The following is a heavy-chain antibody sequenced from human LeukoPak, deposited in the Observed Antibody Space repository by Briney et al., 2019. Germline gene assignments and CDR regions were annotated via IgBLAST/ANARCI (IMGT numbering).Heavy chain of an antibody. CDR1: GFAVSSNH. J-gene: IGHJ4*02. CDR3: AKDNIRIVVAGTIDY. Sequence: GGSLRLSCAAFGFAVSSNHMNWVRQAPGKGLEWVSVIFNGGSTYYADSVKGRFTISRDNSKNTLYLQMNSLRAEDTAVYYCAKDNIRIVVAGTIDYWGQGTLVTVSS. D-gene: IGHD6-19*01. V-gene: IGHV3-53*01. CDR2: IFNGGST.